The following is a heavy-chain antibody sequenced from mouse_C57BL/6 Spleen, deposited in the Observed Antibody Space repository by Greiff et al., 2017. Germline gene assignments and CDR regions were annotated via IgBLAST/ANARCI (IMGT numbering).Heavy chain of an antibody. D-gene: IGHD1-1*01. CDR2: INPNNGGT. CDR1: GYTFTDYY. V-gene: IGHV1-26*01. CDR3: ARSDYGSSYGYWYFGV. Sequence: EVQLQQSGPELVKPGASVKISCKASGYTFTDYYMNWVKQSHGKSLEWIGDINPNNGGTSYKQKFKGKATLTVAKASSTAYMELRRLTSEASAVYYCARSDYGSSYGYWYFGVWGTGTTVTVSS. J-gene: IGHJ1*03.